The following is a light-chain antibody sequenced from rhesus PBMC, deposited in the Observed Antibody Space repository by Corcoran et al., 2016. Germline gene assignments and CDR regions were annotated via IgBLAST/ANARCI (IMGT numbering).Light chain of an antibody. CDR2: RSS. Sequence: DIQMTQSPSSLSASVGDRVTITCRASQGIHNWLAWYQQKSGTPPKLRIYRSSDLEAGVPSRFSGRGSGTDFALTITNLQPEDVATYFCQQHDLSPLTFGGGTKVEIK. CDR3: QQHDLSPLT. CDR1: QGIHNW. J-gene: IGKJ4*01. V-gene: IGKV1-69*01.